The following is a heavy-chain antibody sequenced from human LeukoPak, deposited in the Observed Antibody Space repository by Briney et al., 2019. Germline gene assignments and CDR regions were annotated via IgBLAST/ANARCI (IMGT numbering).Heavy chain of an antibody. CDR3: ARAVSFDYYDSRGYYYYYYGMDV. J-gene: IGHJ6*02. D-gene: IGHD3-22*01. CDR1: GFTFSSYW. CDR2: INSDGSST. Sequence: PGGSLRLSCAASGFTFSSYWMHWVRQAPGKGLVWVSRINSDGSSTSYADSVKGRFTISRDNAKNTLYLQMNSLRAEDTAVYYCARAVSFDYYDSRGYYYYYYGMDVWGQGTTVTVSS. V-gene: IGHV3-74*01.